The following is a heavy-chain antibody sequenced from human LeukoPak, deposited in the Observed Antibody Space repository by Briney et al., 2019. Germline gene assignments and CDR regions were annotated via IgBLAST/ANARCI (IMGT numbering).Heavy chain of an antibody. J-gene: IGHJ4*02. V-gene: IGHV3-7*01. CDR3: ARDRGYSTFDY. CDR1: GFTFSSYG. CDR2: KKEDGSEI. Sequence: GRSLRLSCAASGFTFSSYGMHWVREAPGKGLEWVANKKEDGSEINYVNSVTGRFTISRDNAKNSLYLQMNSLRVDDTAVYYCARDRGYSTFDYWGQGPLVTVSS. D-gene: IGHD4-23*01.